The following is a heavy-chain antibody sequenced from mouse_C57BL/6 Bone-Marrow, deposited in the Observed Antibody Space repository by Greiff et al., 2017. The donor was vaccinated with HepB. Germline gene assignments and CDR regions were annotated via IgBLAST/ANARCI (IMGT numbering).Heavy chain of an antibody. CDR1: GFTFSSYA. CDR2: ISSGGDYI. V-gene: IGHV5-9-1*02. J-gene: IGHJ3*01. Sequence: EVKLVESGEGLVKPGGSLKLSCAASGFTFSSYAMSWVRQTPEKRLEWVAYISSGGDYIYYADTVKGRFTISRDNARNTLYLQMSSLKSEDTAMYYCTRDGSPLYYGYDAWFAYWGQGTLVTVSA. D-gene: IGHD2-2*01. CDR3: TRDGSPLYYGYDAWFAY.